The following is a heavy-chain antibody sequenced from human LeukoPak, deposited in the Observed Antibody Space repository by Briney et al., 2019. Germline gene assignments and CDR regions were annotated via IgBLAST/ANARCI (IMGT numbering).Heavy chain of an antibody. D-gene: IGHD6-19*01. Sequence: GGSLRLSCAASGFTFSSYAMSWVRQAPGKGPEWVSAISGSGGSTYYADSVKGRFTISRDNSENTLYLQMNSLRAEDTAVYYCAKDLDSSGWYNFDYWGQGTLVTVSS. CDR2: ISGSGGST. CDR1: GFTFSSYA. J-gene: IGHJ4*02. V-gene: IGHV3-23*01. CDR3: AKDLDSSGWYNFDY.